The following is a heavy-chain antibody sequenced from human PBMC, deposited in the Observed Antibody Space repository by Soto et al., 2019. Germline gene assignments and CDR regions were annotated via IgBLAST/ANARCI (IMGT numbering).Heavy chain of an antibody. CDR2: IKQDGSEK. D-gene: IGHD1-7*01. V-gene: IGHV3-7*01. CDR1: GFTFSSYW. CDR3: ARQNYHQWKMANYYFDY. Sequence: GGSLRLSCAASGFTFSSYWMSWVRQAPGKGLEWVANIKQDGSEKYYVDSVKGRFTISRDNAKNSLYLQMNSLRAEDTAVYYCARQNYHQWKMANYYFDYWGQGTLVTVSS. J-gene: IGHJ4*02.